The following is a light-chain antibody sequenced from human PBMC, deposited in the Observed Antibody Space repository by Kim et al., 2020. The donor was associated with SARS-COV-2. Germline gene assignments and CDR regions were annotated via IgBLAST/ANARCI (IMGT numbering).Light chain of an antibody. CDR3: QKSDSAPWT. V-gene: IGKV1-27*01. J-gene: IGKJ1*01. Sequence: VEGSVTITCRGSQGISNYIAWYQQRPGRVPHLLIYAASTLQSGVPSRFSGSGSGTDFTLTISSLQAEDVATYYCQKSDSAPWTFGRGTKVDIK. CDR2: AAS. CDR1: QGISNY.